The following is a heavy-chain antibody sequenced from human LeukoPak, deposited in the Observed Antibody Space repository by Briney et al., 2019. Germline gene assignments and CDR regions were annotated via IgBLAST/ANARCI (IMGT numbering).Heavy chain of an antibody. CDR2: INTNTGNP. CDR3: ARVGRPFYYYYMDV. D-gene: IGHD6-6*01. J-gene: IGHJ6*03. V-gene: IGHV7-4-1*02. CDR1: GYTFTSYA. Sequence: ASVKVSYKASGYTFTSYAMNWVRQAPGQGLEWMGWINTNTGNPTYAQGFTGRFIFSFDTSVSTAYLQISSLKAEDTAIYYCARVGRPFYYYYMDVWGKGTAVTVSS.